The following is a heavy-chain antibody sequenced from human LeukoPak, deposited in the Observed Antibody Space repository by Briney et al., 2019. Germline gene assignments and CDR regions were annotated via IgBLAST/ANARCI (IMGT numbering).Heavy chain of an antibody. V-gene: IGHV3-23*01. CDR3: AKGYCSGGSCYSFRSYDAFDI. D-gene: IGHD2-15*01. J-gene: IGHJ3*02. CDR1: GFTFSSYA. CDR2: ISGSGGST. Sequence: GGSLRLSCAASGFTFSSYAMSWVRQAPRKGLEWVSAISGSGGSTYHADSVKGRFTISRDNSKNTLYLQMNSLRAEDTAVYYCAKGYCSGGSCYSFRSYDAFDIWGQGTMVTVSS.